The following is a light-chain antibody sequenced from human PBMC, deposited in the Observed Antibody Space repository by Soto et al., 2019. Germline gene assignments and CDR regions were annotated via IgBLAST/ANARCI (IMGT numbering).Light chain of an antibody. CDR1: QSVSSY. CDR2: YAS. CDR3: QQRSNWPPIT. V-gene: IGKV3-11*01. Sequence: EIVLTQSPATLSLSPGERATLSCRASQSVSSYLAWYQQKPGQAPRLLIYYASNRDTGIPARFSGSGSGTDFTLTISSLEPEDFAVYYCQQRSNWPPITFGQGTRLEIK. J-gene: IGKJ5*01.